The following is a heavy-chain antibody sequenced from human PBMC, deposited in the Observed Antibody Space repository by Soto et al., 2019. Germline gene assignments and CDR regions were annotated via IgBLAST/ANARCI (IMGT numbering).Heavy chain of an antibody. Sequence: GSLRLSCAASGXTFNTYSMDWVRQVPGKGLEWVASISGGGGSTYYADSVNGRFTTSRDTSKNTLYLKMNSLSAEETAVYYCAKGFIVVVTAIRPDDNFDVWGQGKMVTVS. V-gene: IGHV3-23*01. J-gene: IGHJ3*01. CDR3: AKGFIVVVTAIRPDDNFDV. CDR2: ISGGGGST. CDR1: GXTFNTYS. D-gene: IGHD2-21*02.